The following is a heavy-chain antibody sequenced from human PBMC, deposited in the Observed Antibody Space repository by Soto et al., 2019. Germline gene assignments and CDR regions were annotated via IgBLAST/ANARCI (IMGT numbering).Heavy chain of an antibody. CDR3: ARDAGPYYYDSSGYYYASYYYYGMDV. V-gene: IGHV1-46*01. CDR2: INPSGGST. J-gene: IGHJ6*02. Sequence: PGQGLEWMGIINPSGGSTSYAQKFQGRVTMTRDTSTSTVYMELSSLRSEDTAVYYCARDAGPYYYDSSGYYYASYYYYGMDVWGQGTTVTVSS. D-gene: IGHD3-22*01.